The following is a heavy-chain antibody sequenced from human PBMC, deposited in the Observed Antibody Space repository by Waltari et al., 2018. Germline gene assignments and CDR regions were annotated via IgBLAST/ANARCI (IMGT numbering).Heavy chain of an antibody. CDR3: ARDQGVTRSGYYTGDY. CDR2: IYHSGST. V-gene: IGHV4-38-2*02. Sequence: QVQLQESGPGLVKPSETLSLTCAVSGYSISSGYYWGWIRQPPGKGLEWIGSIYHSGSTYYNPSLKSRVTISVDTPKNQCSLKLSSVTAADTAVYYCARDQGVTRSGYYTGDYWGQGTLVTVSS. CDR1: GYSISSGYY. J-gene: IGHJ4*02. D-gene: IGHD3-3*01.